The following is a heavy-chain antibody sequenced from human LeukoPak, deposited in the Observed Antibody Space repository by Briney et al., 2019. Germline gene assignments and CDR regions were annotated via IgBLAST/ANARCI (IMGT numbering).Heavy chain of an antibody. CDR1: GGSFSNYY. J-gene: IGHJ5*02. D-gene: IGHD5-18*01. CDR2: IYYSGST. V-gene: IGHV4-59*08. CDR3: ARHPTALVSYGFDP. Sequence: SETLSLTCAVSGGSFSNYYWSWIRQPPGKGLEWIGYIYYSGSTNYNPSLKSRVTISVDTSKNQFSLNLSSVTAADTAVYYCARHPTALVSYGFDPWGQGTLVTVSS.